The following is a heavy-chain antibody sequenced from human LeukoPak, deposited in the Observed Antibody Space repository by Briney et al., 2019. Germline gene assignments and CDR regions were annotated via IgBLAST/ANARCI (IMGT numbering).Heavy chain of an antibody. J-gene: IGHJ4*02. CDR3: ARDPESNGYSDGSFDY. CDR1: GFNFNIFG. Sequence: PGGSLRLSCTASGFNFNIFGMYWVRQAPGKGLEWVGFIRNDGTHEKYGDSVKGRFTIFRDNSKNTLYLLMNSARSEDTAVYYCARDPESNGYSDGSFDYWGQGTLVSVSS. D-gene: IGHD3-22*01. V-gene: IGHV3-30*02. CDR2: IRNDGTHE.